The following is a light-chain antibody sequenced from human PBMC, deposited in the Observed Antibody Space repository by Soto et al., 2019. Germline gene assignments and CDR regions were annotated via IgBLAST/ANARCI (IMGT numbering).Light chain of an antibody. CDR1: QNINYN. Sequence: EIVMTQSPATLSVSPGERATLSCRASQNINYNLAWYQQRPGQPPTLLIYGAYTRATGIPDRFSGGGSWTEFTLTISSLQAEDFAVYYCQQYNTWPPLTFGGGT. V-gene: IGKV3-15*01. CDR2: GAY. CDR3: QQYNTWPPLT. J-gene: IGKJ4*01.